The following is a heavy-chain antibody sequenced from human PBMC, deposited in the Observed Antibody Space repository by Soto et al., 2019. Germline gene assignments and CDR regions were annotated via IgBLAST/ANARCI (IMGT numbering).Heavy chain of an antibody. J-gene: IGHJ4*02. D-gene: IGHD1-26*01. Sequence: SETLSLTCTVSGGSISSYYWSWIRQPPGKGLEWIGYIYYSGSTNYNPSLKSRVTISVDTSKNQYSLKLSSVTAADTAVYYGARGARATTGFDYWGQGTLVTVSS. CDR3: ARGARATTGFDY. CDR2: IYYSGST. CDR1: GGSISSYY. V-gene: IGHV4-59*01.